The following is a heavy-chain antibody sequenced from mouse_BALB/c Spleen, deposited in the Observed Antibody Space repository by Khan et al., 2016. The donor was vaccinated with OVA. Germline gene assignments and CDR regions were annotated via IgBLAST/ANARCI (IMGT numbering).Heavy chain of an antibody. J-gene: IGHJ2*01. CDR1: GYSITSGYA. CDR3: ARGNYYGYYFDY. CDR2: ISYSGGT. Sequence: EVKLLESGPGLVKPSQSLSLTCTVTGYSITSGYAWNWIRQFPGNKLEWMGYISYSGGTSYNPSLKSRISITRDTSKKQFFLQLNSVTTEDTATYYCARGNYYGYYFDYWGQGTTLTVSS. D-gene: IGHD1-1*01. V-gene: IGHV3-2*02.